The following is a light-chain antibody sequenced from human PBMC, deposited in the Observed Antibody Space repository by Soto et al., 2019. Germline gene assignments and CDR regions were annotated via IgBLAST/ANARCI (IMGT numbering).Light chain of an antibody. CDR3: QEYDSEPIT. CDR1: QSSRSER. J-gene: IGKJ5*01. CDR2: DAS. Sequence: ESVLPQSPDTLSLSPGERARLFCRASQSSRSERLAWYQQTHGQAPRIVIFDASNRDSGMPERFSGSGSGTDFTLPIARLEPEDFEVYYCQEYDSEPITFGLGTRLEIK. V-gene: IGKV3-20*01.